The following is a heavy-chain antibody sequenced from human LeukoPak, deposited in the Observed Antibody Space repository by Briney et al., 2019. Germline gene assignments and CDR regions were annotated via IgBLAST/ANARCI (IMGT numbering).Heavy chain of an antibody. V-gene: IGHV3-7*01. D-gene: IGHD2/OR15-2a*01. CDR1: GFTFSIYW. CDR3: ARGLIVRGFDY. Sequence: GGSLRLSCAVSGFTFSIYWMSWVRQAPGKWREWVANIKQDGSEKYYVDSVKGRFTISRDNAKNSLYLQMNSLRAEDTAVYYCARGLIVRGFDYWGQGTLVTVSS. J-gene: IGHJ4*02. CDR2: IKQDGSEK.